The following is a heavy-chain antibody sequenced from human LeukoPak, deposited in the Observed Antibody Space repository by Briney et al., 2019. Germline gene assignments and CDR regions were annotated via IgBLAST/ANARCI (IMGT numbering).Heavy chain of an antibody. J-gene: IGHJ4*02. CDR3: ARRSNYFGY. CDR1: GDSISSGPYS. CDR2: ISYSGNT. V-gene: IGHV4-39*01. Sequence: PSETLSLTCTVSGDSISSGPYSWGWIRQPPGKGLEWIGNISYSGNTYYNASLKSRVTISVDTSKNQFSLKLRSATAADTAVYYCARRSNYFGYWGQGTLVTVSS.